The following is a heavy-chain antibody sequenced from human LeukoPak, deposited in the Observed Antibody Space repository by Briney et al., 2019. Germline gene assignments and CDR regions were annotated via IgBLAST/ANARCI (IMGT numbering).Heavy chain of an antibody. CDR3: ARVLCSGGTCLDAFDI. J-gene: IGHJ3*02. D-gene: IGHD2-15*01. CDR2: IWYDGSNK. V-gene: IGHV3-33*08. CDR1: GFTFSTYP. Sequence: GGSLILSCAASGFTFSTYPMYWARQAPGKGLEWVAVIWYDGSNKYYADSVKGRFTISRDNSKNTLYLQMNSLRAEDTAVYYCARVLCSGGTCLDAFDIWGQGTMVTVSS.